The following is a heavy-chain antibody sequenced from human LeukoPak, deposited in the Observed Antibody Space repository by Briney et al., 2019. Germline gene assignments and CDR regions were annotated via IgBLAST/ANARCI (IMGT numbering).Heavy chain of an antibody. D-gene: IGHD6-13*01. CDR1: GFRFNNAW. V-gene: IGHV3-15*01. CDR2: IKSKTGGGTR. J-gene: IGHJ6*03. Sequence: GGSLRLSCAASGFRFNNAWMSWVRQAPGKGLEWVGRIKSKTGGGTRDYAAPVKGRFTISRDDSKNTLYLQMNSLKTEDTAVYYCTTGRSSSWSNEYYYYYMDVWGKGTTVTISS. CDR3: TTGRSSSWSNEYYYYYMDV.